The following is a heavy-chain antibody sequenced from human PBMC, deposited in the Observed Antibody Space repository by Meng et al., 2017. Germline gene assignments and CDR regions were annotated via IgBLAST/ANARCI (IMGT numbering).Heavy chain of an antibody. J-gene: IGHJ4*02. Sequence: QVQWVQSGHELKKPGASWKVSCKASGYTFTSYYMHWVRQAPGQGLEWMGIINPSGGSTSYAQKFQGRVTMTRDTSTSTVYMELSSLRSEDTAVYYCASSSGWGDPVYDYWGQGTLVTVSS. CDR2: INPSGGST. CDR3: ASSSGWGDPVYDY. CDR1: GYTFTSYY. D-gene: IGHD2-21*01. V-gene: IGHV1-46*01.